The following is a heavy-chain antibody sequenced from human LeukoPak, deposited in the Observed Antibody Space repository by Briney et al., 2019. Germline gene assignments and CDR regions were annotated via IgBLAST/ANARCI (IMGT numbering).Heavy chain of an antibody. CDR2: IYTSGST. Sequence: SETLSLTCTVSGGPISRYYWSWIRQPAGKGLEWIGRIYTSGSTNYNPSLKSRVTMSVDTSKNQFSLKLSSVTAADTAVYYCARGRIYYYYGMDVWGKGTTVTVSS. V-gene: IGHV4-4*07. CDR3: ARGRIYYYYGMDV. CDR1: GGPISRYY. J-gene: IGHJ6*04.